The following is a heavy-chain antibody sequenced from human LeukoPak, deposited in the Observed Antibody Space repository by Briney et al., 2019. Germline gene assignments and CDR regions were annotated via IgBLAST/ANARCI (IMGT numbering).Heavy chain of an antibody. V-gene: IGHV4-30-4*08. CDR3: ARSQGSLRFLEWLPENWFDP. Sequence: PSETLSLTCTVSGGSISSGDYYRSWIRQPPGKGLVWIGYIYYSGSTYYNPSLKSRATISVDTSKNQFSLKLSSVTAADTAVYYCARSQGSLRFLEWLPENWFDPWGQGTLVTVSS. CDR2: IYYSGST. CDR1: GGSISSGDYY. J-gene: IGHJ5*02. D-gene: IGHD3-3*01.